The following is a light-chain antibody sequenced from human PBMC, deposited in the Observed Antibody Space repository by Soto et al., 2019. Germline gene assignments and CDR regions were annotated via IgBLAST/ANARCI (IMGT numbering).Light chain of an antibody. V-gene: IGKV3-20*01. CDR2: KTS. CDR3: QQHGSSGT. CDR1: QGIGDT. Sequence: IVIPQAPATLSISTGEGATLACRASQGIGDTLAWYHHKPGQTPRLLIYKTSIRATGIPDRFSGSGSGTDFTLTISRLEPEDFAVYYCQQHGSSGTFGQGTRV. J-gene: IGKJ1*01.